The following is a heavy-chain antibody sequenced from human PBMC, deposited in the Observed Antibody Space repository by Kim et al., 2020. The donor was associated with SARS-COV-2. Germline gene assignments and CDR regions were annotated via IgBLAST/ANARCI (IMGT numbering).Heavy chain of an antibody. D-gene: IGHD3-22*01. Sequence: TNYAQKLQGRVTMTTDTSTSTAYMELRSLRSDDTAVYYCAREPNYYDSSGYLYWGQGTLLTVSS. CDR3: AREPNYYDSSGYLY. CDR2: T. J-gene: IGHJ4*02. V-gene: IGHV1-18*01.